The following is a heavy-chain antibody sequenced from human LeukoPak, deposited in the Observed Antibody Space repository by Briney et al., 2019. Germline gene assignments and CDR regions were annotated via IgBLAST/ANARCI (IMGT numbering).Heavy chain of an antibody. CDR3: ARGVLVYDFWSGYYNSYYYMDV. CDR1: GGSFSGYY. V-gene: IGHV4-34*01. J-gene: IGHJ6*03. Sequence: SETLSLTCAVYGGSFSGYYWSWIRQPPGKGLEWIGEINHSGSTNYNPSLKGRVTISVDTSKNQFSLKLSSVTAADTAVYYCARGVLVYDFWSGYYNSYYYMDVWGKGTTVTVSS. CDR2: INHSGST. D-gene: IGHD3-3*01.